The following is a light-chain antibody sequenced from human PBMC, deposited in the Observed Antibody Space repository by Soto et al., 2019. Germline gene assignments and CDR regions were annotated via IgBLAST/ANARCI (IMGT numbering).Light chain of an antibody. CDR1: QSVDTTF. J-gene: IGKJ1*01. CDR3: QQYMSSVT. CDR2: GAS. Sequence: EIVLTQSPGSLSLSPGQRATLSCRASQSVDTTFFAWYQKKPGQAPRLLMNGASKRATGIPDRFSGSGSGTDFTLIISRLEPEDFAVYYCQQYMSSVTFGQGAKVEIK. V-gene: IGKV3-20*01.